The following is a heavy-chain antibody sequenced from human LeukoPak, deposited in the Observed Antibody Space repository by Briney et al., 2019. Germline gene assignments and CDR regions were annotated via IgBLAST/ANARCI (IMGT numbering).Heavy chain of an antibody. D-gene: IGHD6-19*01. CDR2: TYYRSKWYD. V-gene: IGHV6-1*01. CDR1: GDSVSSKNGA. CDR3: ARDLGTSGGYTFDF. Sequence: SPTLSLTCAISGDSVSSKNGAWNWIRQSPSRGLKWLGRTYYRSKWYDEYADSVKGRITISPDTSKNQFSLHVYSVTPEATAVYYCARDLGTSGGYTFDFWGQGTLVTVSS. J-gene: IGHJ5*01.